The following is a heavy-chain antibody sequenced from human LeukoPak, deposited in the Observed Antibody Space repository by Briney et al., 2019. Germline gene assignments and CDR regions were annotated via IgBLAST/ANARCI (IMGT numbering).Heavy chain of an antibody. CDR1: VGTFSSYT. CDR3: ARDLSTIFGVD. CDR2: IIPILGIA. D-gene: IGHD3-3*01. V-gene: IGHV1-69*04. J-gene: IGHJ4*02. Sequence: SVKVSCKASVGTFSSYTISWVRQAPGQGLEWMGRIIPILGIANYAQKFQGRVTITADKSTSTAYMELSSLRSEYTAVYYCARDLSTIFGVDWGQGTLVTVSS.